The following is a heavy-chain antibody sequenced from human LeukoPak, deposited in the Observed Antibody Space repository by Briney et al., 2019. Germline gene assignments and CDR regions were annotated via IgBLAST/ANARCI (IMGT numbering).Heavy chain of an antibody. CDR2: ISSNGGST. CDR1: GFTFSSYA. V-gene: IGHV3-64D*06. J-gene: IGHJ4*02. D-gene: IGHD2-2*01. Sequence: GGSLRLSCSASGFTFSSYAMHWVRQAPGKGLEYVSAISSNGGSTYYADSVKGRFTISRDNSKNTLYLQMSSLRAEDTAVYYCENMAVVPAAMGGYWGQGTLVTVSS. CDR3: ENMAVVPAAMGGY.